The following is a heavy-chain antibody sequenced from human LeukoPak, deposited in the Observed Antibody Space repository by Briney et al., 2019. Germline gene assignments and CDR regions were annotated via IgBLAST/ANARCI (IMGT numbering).Heavy chain of an antibody. CDR2: FYYSGST. CDR1: GGSISSSNW. J-gene: IGHJ5*02. V-gene: IGHV4-4*02. Sequence: SETLSLTCAVSGGSISSSNWWSWVRQPPGKGLEWIGYFYYSGSTNYNPSLKSRVTTSVDTSKNQFSLRLSSVTAADTAVYYCARIPLIAAGKNWFDPWGQGTLVTVSS. CDR3: ARIPLIAAGKNWFDP. D-gene: IGHD6-13*01.